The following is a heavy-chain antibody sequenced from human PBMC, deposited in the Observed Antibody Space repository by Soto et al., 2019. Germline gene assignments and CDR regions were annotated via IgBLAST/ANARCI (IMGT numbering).Heavy chain of an antibody. CDR3: AKENAFKLGN. V-gene: IGHV3-23*01. J-gene: IGHJ4*01. D-gene: IGHD3-16*01. CDR2: ISGSGDYT. CDR1: GFTFSSSA. Sequence: EVQLLESGGGLVQPGGSLRLSCAASGFTFSSSAMSWVRQAPGKGLAWVSAISGSGDYTFYTDSVKGRFTISRDSSKNTLYLQMNSLRAEDTALYYCAKENAFKLGNWGQGTLVTVSS.